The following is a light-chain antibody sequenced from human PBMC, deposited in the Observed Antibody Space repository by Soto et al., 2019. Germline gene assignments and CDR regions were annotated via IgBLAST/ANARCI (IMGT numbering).Light chain of an antibody. V-gene: IGKV3-15*01. CDR3: QQHNQWPIT. J-gene: IGKJ5*01. CDR1: QSISSN. Sequence: EIVMTQSPATLSVSPGERATLSCRASQSISSNLAWYQQKPGQAPRLLMFRTSSRATGFPARFSGSGSGTEFTLTINSLQSEDSAVYYCQQHNQWPITFGQGTRLEI. CDR2: RTS.